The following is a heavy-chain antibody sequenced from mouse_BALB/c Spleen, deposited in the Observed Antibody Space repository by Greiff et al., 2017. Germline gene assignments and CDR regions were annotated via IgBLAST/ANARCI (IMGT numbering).Heavy chain of an antibody. CDR2: ISDGGSYT. Sequence: EVKVVESGGGLVKPGGSLKLSCAASGFTFSDYYMYWVRQTPEKRLEWVATISDGGSYTYYPDSVKGRFTISRDNAKNNLYLQMSSLKSEDTAMYYCARGGAGLYAMDYWGQGTSVTVSS. V-gene: IGHV5-4*02. CDR1: GFTFSDYY. CDR3: ARGGAGLYAMDY. J-gene: IGHJ4*01.